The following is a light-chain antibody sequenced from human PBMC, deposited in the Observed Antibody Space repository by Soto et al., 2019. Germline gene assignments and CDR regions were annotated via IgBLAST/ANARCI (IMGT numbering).Light chain of an antibody. V-gene: IGKV1-5*01. J-gene: IGKJ4*01. CDR3: QQYNSYLT. CDR1: QSISSW. Sequence: DIQMTKSPSTLSASVGDRVTITCRASQSISSWLAWYQQKPGKAPKLLIYDASSLESGVPSRFSGSGSGTEFTLTISSLQADYFATYYCQQYNSYLTFGGGTKVEIK. CDR2: DAS.